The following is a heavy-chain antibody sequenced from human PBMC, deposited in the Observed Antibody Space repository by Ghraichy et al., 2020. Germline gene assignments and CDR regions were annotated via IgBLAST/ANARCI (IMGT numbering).Heavy chain of an antibody. D-gene: IGHD1-26*01. CDR3: AREEKDIVGATTRWYFDY. CDR2: IYYSGST. CDR1: GGSISSYY. Sequence: SETLSLTCTVSGGSISSYYWSWIRQPPGKGLEWIGYIYYSGSTNYNPSLKSRVTISVDTSKNQFSLKLTSVTAADTAVYYCAREEKDIVGATTRWYFDYWGQGTLVTVSS. J-gene: IGHJ4*02. V-gene: IGHV4-59*01.